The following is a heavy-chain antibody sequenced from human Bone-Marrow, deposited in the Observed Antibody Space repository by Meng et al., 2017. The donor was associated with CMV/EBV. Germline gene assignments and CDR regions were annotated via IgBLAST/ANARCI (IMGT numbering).Heavy chain of an antibody. D-gene: IGHD4-17*01. J-gene: IGHJ6*02. CDR2: INPNSGGT. V-gene: IGHV1-2*02. Sequence: ASVISCKASGYTFTSYGISWVRQAPGQGLEWMGWINPNSGGTNYAQKFQGRVTMTRDTSISTAYMELSRLRSDDTAVYYCARERVLTVTPYYYYYGMDVWGQGTTVTVSS. CDR1: GYTFTSYG. CDR3: ARERVLTVTPYYYYYGMDV.